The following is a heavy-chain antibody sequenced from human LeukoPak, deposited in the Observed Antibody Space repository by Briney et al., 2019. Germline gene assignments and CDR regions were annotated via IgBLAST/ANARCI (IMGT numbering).Heavy chain of an antibody. Sequence: PGGSLRLSCAASGFTFSSYGMHWVRQAPGKGLEWVAVIWYDGSNKYYADSVKGRFTISRDNSKNTLYLQMNSLRAEDTAVYNCAKDGYSYGSQPDYWGQGTLVTVSS. CDR2: IWYDGSNK. J-gene: IGHJ4*02. CDR1: GFTFSSYG. CDR3: AKDGYSYGSQPDY. D-gene: IGHD5-18*01. V-gene: IGHV3-30*02.